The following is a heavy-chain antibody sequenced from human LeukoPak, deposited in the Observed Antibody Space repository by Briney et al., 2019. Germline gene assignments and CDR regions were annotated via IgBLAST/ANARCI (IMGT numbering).Heavy chain of an antibody. D-gene: IGHD6-13*01. J-gene: IGHJ4*02. CDR2: IYYSGST. V-gene: IGHV4-39*01. CDR1: GGSISSSSYY. Sequence: KPSETLSLTCTVSGGSISSSSYYWGWIRQPPGKGLEWIGSIYYSGSTYYNPSLKSRVTISVDTSKNQFSLKLSSVTAADTAVYYCARHNNEYSSSWYDFDYWGQGTLVTVSS. CDR3: ARHNNEYSSSWYDFDY.